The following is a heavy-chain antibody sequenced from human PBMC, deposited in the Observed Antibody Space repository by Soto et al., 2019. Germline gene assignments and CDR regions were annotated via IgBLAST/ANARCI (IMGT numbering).Heavy chain of an antibody. CDR2: IIPVFGTT. CDR1: GDTFSGYP. V-gene: IGHV1-69*13. J-gene: IGHJ4*02. Sequence: SVKVSCKASGDTFSGYPINWVRQAPGEGLEWLGRIIPVFGTTNDAQRFEGRVTFTADESTNTAYMELRGLLSEDTAIYYCARDGGFGELKYWGPGTLVTVS. D-gene: IGHD3-10*01. CDR3: ARDGGFGELKY.